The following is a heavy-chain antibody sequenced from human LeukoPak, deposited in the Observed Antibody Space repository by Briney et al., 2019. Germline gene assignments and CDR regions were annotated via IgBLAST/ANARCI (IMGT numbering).Heavy chain of an antibody. D-gene: IGHD3-10*01. CDR1: GFTFKDYA. Sequence: GGSLRLSCAASGFTFKDYAMHWVRQAPGKGLEWVSGISWNRGNIGYADSVKGRFTISRDNAKNSLYLQMNSLRAEDTALYYCTKDKGGHGSGSYIWAGMDVWGQGTTVTVSS. CDR3: TKDKGGHGSGSYIWAGMDV. V-gene: IGHV3-9*01. CDR2: ISWNRGNI. J-gene: IGHJ6*02.